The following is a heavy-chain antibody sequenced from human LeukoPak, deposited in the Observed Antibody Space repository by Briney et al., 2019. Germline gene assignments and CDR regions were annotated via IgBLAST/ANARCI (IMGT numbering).Heavy chain of an antibody. CDR2: ISSSSTTI. CDR3: ARGIAAARIYYSYMDV. Sequence: PGGSLSLSCAASGFTFSSYSMNWVRQAPGKGLEWVSYISSSSTTIYYADSVKGRFTICRDNAKNSLYLQMNSLRAEDTAVYYCARGIAAARIYYSYMDVWGKGTTVTVSS. CDR1: GFTFSSYS. D-gene: IGHD6-13*01. V-gene: IGHV3-48*01. J-gene: IGHJ6*03.